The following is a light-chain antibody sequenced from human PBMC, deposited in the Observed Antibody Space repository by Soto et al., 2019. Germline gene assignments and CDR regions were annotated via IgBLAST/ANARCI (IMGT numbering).Light chain of an antibody. V-gene: IGKV1-5*01. CDR2: DAS. Sequence: DIQMTQSPSTLSASVGDRVTISCRASQTISSWLAWYQQKPGKAPKLLIYDASSLESGVPSRFSGSGSGTEFTLTISSLQTYYFATYYCQQYNNYPFTVGQGTKVDSK. J-gene: IGKJ1*01. CDR3: QQYNNYPFT. CDR1: QTISSW.